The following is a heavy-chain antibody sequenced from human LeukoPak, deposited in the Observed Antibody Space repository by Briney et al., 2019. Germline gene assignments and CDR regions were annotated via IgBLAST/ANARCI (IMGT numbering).Heavy chain of an antibody. Sequence: GGSLRLSCAASRFTVSSNYMTWVRQAPGKGLEWVSVIYSGGNTYYADSVKGRFTISRDNSKNTLYLQMNSLRAEDTAVYYCARDHGGSSFDYWGQGTLVTVSS. V-gene: IGHV3-66*01. J-gene: IGHJ4*02. D-gene: IGHD1-26*01. CDR2: IYSGGNT. CDR3: ARDHGGSSFDY. CDR1: RFTVSSNY.